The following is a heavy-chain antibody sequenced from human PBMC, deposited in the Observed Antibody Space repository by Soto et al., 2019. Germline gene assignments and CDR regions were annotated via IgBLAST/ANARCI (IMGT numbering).Heavy chain of an antibody. Sequence: ALCLTCTVSGGSVSSGGFYWRWVRQHPGKGLELIGYIYHIGITYYNPSLKSRLTISVDTSTNQFSLELSSVTAADTAVYYCARNGYTYGMDVWGQGTTVTVSS. CDR1: GGSVSSGGFY. J-gene: IGHJ6*01. CDR2: IYHIGIT. D-gene: IGHD5-18*01. V-gene: IGHV4-31*03. CDR3: ARNGYTYGMDV.